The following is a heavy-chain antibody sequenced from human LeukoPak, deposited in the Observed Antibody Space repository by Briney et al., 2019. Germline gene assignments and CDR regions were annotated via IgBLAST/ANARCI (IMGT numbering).Heavy chain of an antibody. CDR2: MNPNSGNT. Sequence: ASVKVSCKASGYTFTSYGITWVRQATGQGLEWMGWMNPNSGNTGYAQKFQGRVTVTRNTSISTAYMELSSLRSEDTAVYYCARGGYYYGSGAYYYYYYYMDVWGKGTTVTVSS. CDR3: ARGGYYYGSGAYYYYYYYMDV. CDR1: GYTFTSYG. D-gene: IGHD3-10*01. V-gene: IGHV1-8*03. J-gene: IGHJ6*03.